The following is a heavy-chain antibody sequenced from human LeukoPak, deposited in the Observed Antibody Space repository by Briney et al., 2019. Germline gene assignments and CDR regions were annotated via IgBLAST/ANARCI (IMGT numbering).Heavy chain of an antibody. CDR3: AREYSGSSLSLPDV. V-gene: IGHV1-46*01. J-gene: IGHJ4*02. D-gene: IGHD1-26*01. CDR1: GYTLTELS. Sequence: GASVNVSCKVSGYTLTELSMHWVRQAPGQGLEWMGIINPSGGSTSYAQKFQGRVTMTRDTSTSTVYMELSSLRSEDTAVYYCAREYSGSSLSLPDVWGQGTLVTVSS. CDR2: INPSGGST.